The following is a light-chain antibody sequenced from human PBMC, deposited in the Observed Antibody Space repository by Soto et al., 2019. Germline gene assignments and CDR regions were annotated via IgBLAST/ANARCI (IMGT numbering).Light chain of an antibody. CDR1: QIVIVDH. Sequence: EIVLTQSPGTLSLSPGERATLSCRTSQIVIVDHLAWYQQKPGQSPRLLMHGTSNRATGIPDRFSGSGSGTDFTLTISRLEPEDFAVYSCQQYGSPPWTFGQGTKVEIK. CDR3: QQYGSPPWT. V-gene: IGKV3-20*01. J-gene: IGKJ1*01. CDR2: GTS.